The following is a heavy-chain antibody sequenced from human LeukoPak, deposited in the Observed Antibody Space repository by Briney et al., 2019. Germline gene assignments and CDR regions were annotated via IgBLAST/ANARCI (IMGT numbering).Heavy chain of an antibody. CDR1: GFTFSHAW. CDR2: IKNKPDGGTT. J-gene: IGHJ4*02. D-gene: IGHD3-10*01. Sequence: GGSLRLSCAASGFTFSHAWMSWVRQAPGKGLEWVGRIKNKPDGGTTDYAAPVQGRFTISRGDSKNTLSLQMNSLKAEDTAVYYCTVLNYGSGSYPLGYWGQGTLVTVSS. V-gene: IGHV3-15*01. CDR3: TVLNYGSGSYPLGY.